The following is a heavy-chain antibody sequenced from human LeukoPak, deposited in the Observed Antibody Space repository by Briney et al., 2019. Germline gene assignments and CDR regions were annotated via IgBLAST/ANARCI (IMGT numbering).Heavy chain of an antibody. Sequence: GASVKVSCKASGGTFSSYAISWVRQAPGQGLEWMGGIIPIFGTANYAQKFQGRVTITADKSTSTAYMELSSLRSEDTAVYYCARAKPTTPHPLGIFNYYYYYMDVWGKGTTVTISS. V-gene: IGHV1-69*06. J-gene: IGHJ6*03. CDR2: IIPIFGTA. D-gene: IGHD1-14*01. CDR1: GGTFSSYA. CDR3: ARAKPTTPHPLGIFNYYYYYMDV.